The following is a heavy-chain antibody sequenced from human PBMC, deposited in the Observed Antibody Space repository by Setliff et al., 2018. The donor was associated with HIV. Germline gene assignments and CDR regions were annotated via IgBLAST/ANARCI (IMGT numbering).Heavy chain of an antibody. CDR3: ARLPKAASYQSYYMDV. CDR2: IYPGDSDT. J-gene: IGHJ6*03. V-gene: IGHV5-51*01. D-gene: IGHD2-15*01. Sequence: GESLKISCKGSGYKFSSYWIGWVRQMPGKGLEWMGIIYPGDSDTRYSPSFQGQVTISADKSTNTAYLQWTGLKASDTAMYYCARLPKAASYQSYYMDVWGEGNTVTV. CDR1: GYKFSSYW.